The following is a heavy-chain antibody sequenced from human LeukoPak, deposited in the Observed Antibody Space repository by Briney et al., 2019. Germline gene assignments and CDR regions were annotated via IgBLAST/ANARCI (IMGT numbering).Heavy chain of an antibody. CDR2: INPSSGDT. Sequence: ASVKVSCKASGYTFTGYYMHWVRQAPGQGLEWMGWINPSSGDTNYAQKFQGRVTMTRDTSISTAYMEVTRLRSDDTAVYYCARALRLDNWFDPWGQGTLVTVSS. D-gene: IGHD3-16*01. V-gene: IGHV1-2*02. CDR3: ARALRLDNWFDP. J-gene: IGHJ5*02. CDR1: GYTFTGYY.